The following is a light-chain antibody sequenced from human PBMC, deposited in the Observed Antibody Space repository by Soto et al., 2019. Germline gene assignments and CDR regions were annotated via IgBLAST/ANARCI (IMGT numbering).Light chain of an antibody. CDR3: AAWDDSLNGYV. CDR2: YDD. CDR1: SSNIGNNA. J-gene: IGLJ1*01. V-gene: IGLV1-36*01. Sequence: QSVLTQPPSVSEAPRQRVTISCSGSSSNIGNNAVNWYQQLPGEAPKLLIYYDDLLPSGVSDRFSGSKSGTSASLAISGLQSGDEADYYCAAWDDSLNGYVFGTGTKLTVL.